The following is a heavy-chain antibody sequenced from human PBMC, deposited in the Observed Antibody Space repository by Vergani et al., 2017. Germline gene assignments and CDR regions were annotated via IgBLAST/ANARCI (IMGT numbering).Heavy chain of an antibody. J-gene: IGHJ6*03. CDR3: ARALYSKLRRWYYYYYMDV. Sequence: QVQLLQSGAAVRKPGSSVTVSCKASGDTFSNYAITWVRQAPGQGLQWMGRMIPTFDSKNYAPRFQGRVTLTADASASTAYMELSSLRSEDTAVYYCARALYSKLRRWYYYYYMDVWGKGTTVTVSS. CDR1: GDTFSNYA. CDR2: MIPTFDSK. V-gene: IGHV1-69*13. D-gene: IGHD4-11*01.